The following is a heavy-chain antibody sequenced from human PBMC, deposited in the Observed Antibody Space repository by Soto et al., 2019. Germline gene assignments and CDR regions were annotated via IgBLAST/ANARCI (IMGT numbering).Heavy chain of an antibody. J-gene: IGHJ6*03. CDR1: GFTFSSYA. Sequence: GGSLRLSCAASGFTFSSYAMSWVRQAPGKGLEWVSAISGSGGSTYYADSVKGRFTISRDNSKNTLYLQMNSLRAEDTAVYYCAKPPTKYYYYYYMDVWGKGTTVTVSS. CDR2: ISGSGGST. V-gene: IGHV3-23*01. CDR3: AKPPTKYYYYYYMDV.